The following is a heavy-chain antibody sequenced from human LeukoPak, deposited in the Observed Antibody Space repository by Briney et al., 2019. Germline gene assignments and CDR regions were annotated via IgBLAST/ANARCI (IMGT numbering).Heavy chain of an antibody. CDR3: ARLNGGG. CDR2: SDYSGNT. V-gene: IGHV4-59*08. CDR1: SGSISNYY. Sequence: PSETLSLTCTGTSGSISNYYWSGIRQPPGKGLEWIGFSDYSGNTNYNPSLKSRVTISLDTSKDQIALKLSSVTAADTAVYYCARLNGGGWGQGTLVVVTS. D-gene: IGHD2-8*01. J-gene: IGHJ4*02.